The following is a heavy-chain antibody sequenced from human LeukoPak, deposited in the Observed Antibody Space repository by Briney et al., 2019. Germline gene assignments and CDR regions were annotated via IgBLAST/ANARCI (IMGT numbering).Heavy chain of an antibody. Sequence: SESLSLTCTVSGGSISSYYWSWIAQPPGKGLEWIGYIYYSGSSNYNPSLKSRVTISVDTSKNQFSLKLSSVTAADTAVYYCARGGYYDKEAFDIWGQGTMVTVSS. J-gene: IGHJ3*02. CDR2: IYYSGSS. V-gene: IGHV4-59*01. CDR1: GGSISSYY. CDR3: ARGGYYDKEAFDI. D-gene: IGHD3-22*01.